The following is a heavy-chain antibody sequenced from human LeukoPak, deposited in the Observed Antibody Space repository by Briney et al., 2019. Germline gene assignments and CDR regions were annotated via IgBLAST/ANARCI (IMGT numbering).Heavy chain of an antibody. CDR3: ATGPPTAPKLSQPFDY. CDR2: ISSSSYI. Sequence: GGSLRLSCAASGFTFSSYSMNWVRQAPGKGLEWVSSISSSSYIYYADSVKGRFTISRDNAKNSLYLQMNSLRAEDTAVYYCATGPPTAPKLSQPFDYWGQGTLVTVSS. V-gene: IGHV3-21*04. D-gene: IGHD2/OR15-2a*01. CDR1: GFTFSSYS. J-gene: IGHJ4*02.